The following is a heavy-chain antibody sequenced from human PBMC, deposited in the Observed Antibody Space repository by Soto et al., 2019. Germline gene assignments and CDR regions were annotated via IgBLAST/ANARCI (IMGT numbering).Heavy chain of an antibody. J-gene: IGHJ4*02. V-gene: IGHV3-23*01. Sequence: GSLRLSCAASGFTFSSYAMSWVRQAPGKGLEWVSAISGSGGSTYYADSVKGRFTISRDNSKNTLYLQMNSLRAEDTAVYYCAKDLDRDIVVVPAADLDYWGQGTLVTVSS. CDR1: GFTFSSYA. CDR2: ISGSGGST. D-gene: IGHD2-2*01. CDR3: AKDLDRDIVVVPAADLDY.